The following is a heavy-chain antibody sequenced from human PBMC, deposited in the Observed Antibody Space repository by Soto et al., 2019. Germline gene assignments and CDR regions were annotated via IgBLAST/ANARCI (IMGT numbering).Heavy chain of an antibody. J-gene: IGHJ3*01. V-gene: IGHV3-21*01. CDR1: GFTFSSYH. Sequence: EVQLVESGGGLVMPGGSLSLSCAASGFTFSSYHMTWVRQAPGKGLEWVSSINPSSSHIYYADSVRGRFTISRDNSKSSLYLQMNSLRTEDAALYYCVSRYCGGGGCSLLRDALEVWGQGTMVTVYS. CDR3: VSRYCGGGGCSLLRDALEV. D-gene: IGHD2-15*01. CDR2: INPSSSHI.